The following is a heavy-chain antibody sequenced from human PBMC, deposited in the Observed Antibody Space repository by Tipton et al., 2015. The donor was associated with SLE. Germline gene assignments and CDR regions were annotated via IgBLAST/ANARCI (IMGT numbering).Heavy chain of an antibody. V-gene: IGHV4-30-4*01. CDR1: GGSISSDDHY. CDR3: AGLYSRHGNHYGMDV. D-gene: IGHD6-13*01. CDR2: MYYSGNT. Sequence: TLSLTCTVSGGSISSDDHYWSWIRQAPGKGLEWIGYMYYSGNTHYNPSLESRITMSVDTSKNQFSLKVRSVTAADTAVYYCAGLYSRHGNHYGMDVWGQGTTVTVSS. J-gene: IGHJ6*02.